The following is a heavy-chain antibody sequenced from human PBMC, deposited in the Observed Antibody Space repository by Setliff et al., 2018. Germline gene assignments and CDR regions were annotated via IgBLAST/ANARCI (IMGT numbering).Heavy chain of an antibody. CDR2: MNPNSGNT. Sequence: VKVSCKASGSTFTSDDINWVRQATGQGLEWMGWMNPNSGNTGYAQKFQGRVTMTRNTSMSTAYMELSSLRSEDTAIYYCVRGGRAMGYCSGGTCLENAFDIWGQGTMVTVSS. J-gene: IGHJ3*02. V-gene: IGHV1-8*02. D-gene: IGHD2-15*01. CDR3: VRGGRAMGYCSGGTCLENAFDI. CDR1: GSTFTSDD.